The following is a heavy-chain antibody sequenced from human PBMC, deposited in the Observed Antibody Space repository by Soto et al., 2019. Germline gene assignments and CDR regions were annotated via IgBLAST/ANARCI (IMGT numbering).Heavy chain of an antibody. CDR1: GYTLTELS. CDR2: FDPEDGET. Sequence: ASVKVSCKVSGYTLTELSMHWVRQAPGKGLEWMGGFDPEDGETIYAQKFQGRVTMTEDTSTDTAYMELSSLRSEDTAVYYCATGGWELDDYFDYWAREPWSPSPQ. CDR3: ATGGWELDDYFDY. V-gene: IGHV1-24*01. D-gene: IGHD1-26*01. J-gene: IGHJ4*02.